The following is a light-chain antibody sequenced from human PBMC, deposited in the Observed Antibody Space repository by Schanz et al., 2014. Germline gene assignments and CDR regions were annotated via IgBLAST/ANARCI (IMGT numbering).Light chain of an antibody. CDR1: QSVSSY. CDR2: YAS. CDR3: QQYVESPGT. Sequence: EIVMTQSPATLSVSPGERATLSCRASQSVSSYLAWYQQKPGQAPRLLIHYASARATGTPDRFSGSGSGTDFTLTINRLEAEDFAVYYCQQYVESPGTFGQGTRLELK. J-gene: IGKJ5*01. V-gene: IGKV3D-15*01.